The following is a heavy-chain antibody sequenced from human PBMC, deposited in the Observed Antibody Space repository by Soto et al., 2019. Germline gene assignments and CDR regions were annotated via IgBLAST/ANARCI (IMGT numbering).Heavy chain of an antibody. D-gene: IGHD1-26*01. CDR3: ARGRRSSGRHDASDI. J-gene: IGHJ3*02. Sequence: SETLSLTCTVSGGSISSSSYYWGWIRQPPGKGLEWIGSIDYSGSTYYNPSLKSRVTISVDTSKNQFSLKLSSVTAADTAVYYCARGRRSSGRHDASDICGQGTMVTVSS. CDR2: IDYSGST. V-gene: IGHV4-39*07. CDR1: GGSISSSSYY.